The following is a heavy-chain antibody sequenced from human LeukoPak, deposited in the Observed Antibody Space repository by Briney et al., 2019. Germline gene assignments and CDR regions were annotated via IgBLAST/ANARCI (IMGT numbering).Heavy chain of an antibody. D-gene: IGHD3-22*01. CDR1: GGSISSGGYY. V-gene: IGHV4-30-2*01. CDR2: IYHSGST. Sequence: PSQTLSLTCTVSGGSISSGGYYWSWIRQPPGKGLEWIGYIYHSGSTYYNPSLKSRVTISVDRSKNQFSLKLSSVTAADTAVYYCARDYYESSYMDVWGKGTTVTVSS. CDR3: ARDYYESSYMDV. J-gene: IGHJ6*03.